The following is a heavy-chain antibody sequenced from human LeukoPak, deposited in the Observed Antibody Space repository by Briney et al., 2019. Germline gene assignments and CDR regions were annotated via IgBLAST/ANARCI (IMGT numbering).Heavy chain of an antibody. CDR2: ISYDGSNK. V-gene: IGHV3-30-3*01. CDR1: GFTFSSYA. J-gene: IGHJ4*02. D-gene: IGHD3-10*01. Sequence: GGSLRLSCAASGFTFSSYAMHWVRQAPGKGLEWVAVISYDGSNKYYADSVKGRFTISRDNSKNTLYLQMNSLRAEGTAVYYCVGGSGTFDYWGQGTPVTVSP. CDR3: VGGSGTFDY.